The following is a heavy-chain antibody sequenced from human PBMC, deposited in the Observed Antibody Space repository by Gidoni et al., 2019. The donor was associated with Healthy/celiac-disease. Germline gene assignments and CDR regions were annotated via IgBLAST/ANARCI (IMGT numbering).Heavy chain of an antibody. Sequence: EVQLVESGGGLVQPGGSLRLSCTASGFTFSSYAMHWVRQAPGTGLEYVAASSITGGSTYYADSVKGRFTISRDNSKNTLYLQMSSLRAEDTAVYYCARSMVVAAHFYYYGMDVWGQGTTVTVSS. CDR3: ARSMVVAAHFYYYGMDV. V-gene: IGHV3-64D*06. CDR1: GFTFSSYA. J-gene: IGHJ6*02. CDR2: SSITGGST. D-gene: IGHD2-15*01.